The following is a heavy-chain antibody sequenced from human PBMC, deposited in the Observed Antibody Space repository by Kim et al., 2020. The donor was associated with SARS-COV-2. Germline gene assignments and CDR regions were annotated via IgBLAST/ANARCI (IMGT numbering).Heavy chain of an antibody. CDR3: ASGPSGWYDY. CDR2: VNPYSGNT. J-gene: IGHJ4*02. D-gene: IGHD6-19*01. CDR1: GYSFTSYD. Sequence: ASVKVSCKASGYSFTSYDINWVRQATGQGLEWVGWVNPYSGNTGYARKFQGRVTMTRDTATSTAYMELSSLRSEDTAVYYCASGPSGWYDYWGQGTLVTVSS. V-gene: IGHV1-8*02.